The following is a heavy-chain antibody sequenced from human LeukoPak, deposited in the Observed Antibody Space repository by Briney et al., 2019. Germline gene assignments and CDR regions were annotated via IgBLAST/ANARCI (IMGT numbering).Heavy chain of an antibody. CDR3: ASRNRTTGTTGDYYFDY. CDR2: INSDGSST. D-gene: IGHD1-1*01. J-gene: IGHJ4*02. Sequence: TGGSLRLSCAASGFTFSSYWMHWVRQAPGKGLVWVSRINSDGSSTSYADSVKGRFTISRDNAKNTLYLQMNSLRAEDTAVYYCASRNRTTGTTGDYYFDYWGQGTLVTVSS. V-gene: IGHV3-74*01. CDR1: GFTFSSYW.